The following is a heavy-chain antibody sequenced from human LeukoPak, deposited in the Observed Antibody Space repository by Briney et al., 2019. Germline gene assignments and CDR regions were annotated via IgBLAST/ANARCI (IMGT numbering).Heavy chain of an antibody. CDR3: ARRVSGDYGHWFDP. CDR1: GGSVSSGNYY. J-gene: IGHJ5*02. D-gene: IGHD4-17*01. V-gene: IGHV4-61*01. CDR2: NSYSGSA. Sequence: SETLSLTCTVSGGSVSSGNYYWTWIRQPPGKGLEWIGYNSYSGSANYNPSLKSRVTILLDTSKNQFSLKLSSVTAADAAIYSCARRVSGDYGHWFDPWGQGTLVTVSS.